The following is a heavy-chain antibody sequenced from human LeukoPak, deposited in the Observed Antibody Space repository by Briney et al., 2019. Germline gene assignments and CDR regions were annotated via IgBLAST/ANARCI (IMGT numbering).Heavy chain of an antibody. CDR1: GGSISSSSYY. V-gene: IGHV4-39*01. CDR3: ARQVEMATITFAY. J-gene: IGHJ4*02. D-gene: IGHD5-24*01. CDR2: IYYSGST. Sequence: SETLSLTCTVSGGSISSSSYYWGWIRQPPGKGLEWIGSIYYSGSTYYNPSLESRVTISVDTSKNQFSLKLSSVTAADTAVYYCARQVEMATITFAYWGQGTLVTVSS.